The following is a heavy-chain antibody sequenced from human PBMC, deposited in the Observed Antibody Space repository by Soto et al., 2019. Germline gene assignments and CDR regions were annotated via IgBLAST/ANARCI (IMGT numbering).Heavy chain of an antibody. CDR3: SRIRLGSYDLKYFDY. J-gene: IGHJ4*02. CDR1: GFTSSDHY. V-gene: IGHV3-72*01. D-gene: IGHD1-26*01. Sequence: EVQLVESGGGLVQPGGSLRLSCAASGFTSSDHYVDWVRQAPGKGLEWVARIRNKANSYSTEYAASAKGRFTISRDDSKNLGYLQMSSLKTEDTAMYYCSRIRLGSYDLKYFDYWGQGTLVTVSS. CDR2: IRNKANSYST.